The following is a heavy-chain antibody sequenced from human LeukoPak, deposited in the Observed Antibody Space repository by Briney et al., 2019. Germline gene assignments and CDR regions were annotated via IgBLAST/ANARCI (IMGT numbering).Heavy chain of an antibody. Sequence: SVKVSCKAPGGTFSSYAISWVRQAPGQGLEWMGRIIPIFGTANYAQKFQGRVTITTDESTSTAYMELSSLRSEDTAVYYCASCRYYYDSSGYCPFDYWGQGTLVTVSS. J-gene: IGHJ4*02. D-gene: IGHD3-22*01. V-gene: IGHV1-69*05. CDR3: ASCRYYYDSSGYCPFDY. CDR1: GGTFSSYA. CDR2: IIPIFGTA.